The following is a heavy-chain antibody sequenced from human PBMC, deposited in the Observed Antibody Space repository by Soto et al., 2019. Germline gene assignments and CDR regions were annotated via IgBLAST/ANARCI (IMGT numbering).Heavy chain of an antibody. CDR1: GFTFSSYG. Sequence: GGSLRLSCAASGFTFSSYGMHWVRQAPGKGLEWVAVISYDGSNKYYADSVKGRFTISRDNSKNTLYLQMNSLRAEDTAVYYCAKGPNIPSDIVVVPAELDYWGQGTLVTVSS. CDR3: AKGPNIPSDIVVVPAELDY. CDR2: ISYDGSNK. J-gene: IGHJ4*02. V-gene: IGHV3-30*18. D-gene: IGHD2-2*01.